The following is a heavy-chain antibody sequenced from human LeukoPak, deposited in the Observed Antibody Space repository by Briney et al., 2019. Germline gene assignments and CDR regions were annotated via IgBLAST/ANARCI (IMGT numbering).Heavy chain of an antibody. CDR1: GGSISSYY. V-gene: IGHV4-59*01. D-gene: IGHD2-21*02. Sequence: SETLSLTCTVSGGSISSYYWSWIRQPPGKGLEWIGYIYYSGSTNYNPSLKSRVTISVDTSKNQFSLKVRSVTAAGTAVYYCARAAGYCGGDCYSREGDYYYGMDVWGQGTTVTVSS. CDR3: ARAAGYCGGDCYSREGDYYYGMDV. CDR2: IYYSGST. J-gene: IGHJ6*02.